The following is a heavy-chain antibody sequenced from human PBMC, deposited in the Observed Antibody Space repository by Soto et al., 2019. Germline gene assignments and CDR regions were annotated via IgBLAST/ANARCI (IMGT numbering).Heavy chain of an antibody. V-gene: IGHV3-30*18. J-gene: IGHJ4*02. CDR1: GFIFSNYG. CDR3: AKDLGYSYGGFCDS. Sequence: QVQLVESGGGVVQPERSLRLSCAASGFIFSNYGMHWVRQAPGKGLEWVAAVSSAGSTKYYADSVKGRFTISRDNSKNAVFLQMNSLRAEDTAVYYCAKDLGYSYGGFCDSWGQGTMVTVSS. D-gene: IGHD5-18*01. CDR2: VSSAGSTK.